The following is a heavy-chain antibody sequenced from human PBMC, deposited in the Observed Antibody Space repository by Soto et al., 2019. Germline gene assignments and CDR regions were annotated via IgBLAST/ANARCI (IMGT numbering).Heavy chain of an antibody. CDR1: GFTFSDYY. V-gene: IGHV3-11*01. CDR2: ISSSSGTI. D-gene: IGHD6-13*01. CDR3: ARGTYRSKTDFDY. Sequence: GGSLRLACAASGFTFSDYYMTWSRQAPGSGPEWVSYISSSSGTISYANSVQRRFTISRDNAQNSLYLQMTSLRAEDTAVYYCARGTYRSKTDFDYWGQGTLVTVSS. J-gene: IGHJ4*02.